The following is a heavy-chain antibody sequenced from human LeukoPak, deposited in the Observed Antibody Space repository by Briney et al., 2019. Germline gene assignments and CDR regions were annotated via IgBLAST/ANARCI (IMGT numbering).Heavy chain of an antibody. D-gene: IGHD2-15*01. V-gene: IGHV4-61*02. J-gene: IGHJ4*02. CDR3: ARARPYCSGGSCYSGGFGTFDY. CDR1: GGSISSGSYY. Sequence: SETLSLTCTVSGGSISSGSYYWSWIRQPAGKGLEWIGRIYTSGSTNYNPSLKSRVTISVDTSKNQFSLKLSSVTAADTAVYYCARARPYCSGGSCYSGGFGTFDYWGQGTLVTVSS. CDR2: IYTSGST.